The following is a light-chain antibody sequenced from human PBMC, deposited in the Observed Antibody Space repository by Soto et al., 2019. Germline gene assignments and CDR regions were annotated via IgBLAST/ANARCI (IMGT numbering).Light chain of an antibody. CDR1: SSDVGHYNF. CDR2: EVN. J-gene: IGLJ1*01. V-gene: IGLV2-23*02. Sequence: QSVPTQPASVSGSPGQSITISCTGTSSDVGHYNFVSWYQQHPGKAPKMMIFEVNKRPSGVSNRFAGSKSGNTASLTISGLQAEDEAAYFCFSYAGSSTYVFGTGTKVTVL. CDR3: FSYAGSSTYV.